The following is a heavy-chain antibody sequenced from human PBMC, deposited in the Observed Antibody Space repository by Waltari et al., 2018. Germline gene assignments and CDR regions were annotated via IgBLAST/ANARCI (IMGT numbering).Heavy chain of an antibody. V-gene: IGHV3-30*02. CDR1: GFTFSNFG. J-gene: IGHJ4*02. CDR2: IWFDGSDK. CDR3: AKDAFGNTYLDF. Sequence: QVNLVESGGGVVQPGGSLRLSCGTYGFTFSNFGMRWVRQAPGKGLEWVALIWFDGSDKFYADSVRGRFTISRDNSARTLYLDMDSLRLDDTAMYYCAKDAFGNTYLDFWGQGTLVTVSS. D-gene: IGHD2-2*02.